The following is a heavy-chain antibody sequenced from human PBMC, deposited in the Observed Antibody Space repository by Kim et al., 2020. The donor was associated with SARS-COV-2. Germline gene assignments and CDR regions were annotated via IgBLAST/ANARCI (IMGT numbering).Heavy chain of an antibody. J-gene: IGHJ4*02. CDR3: VTNSSS. V-gene: IGHV4-34*01. Sequence: NQSGSPNHNPSLKSRVTISVDTSKNQFSLKLSSVTAADTAVYYCVTNSSSWGQGTLVTVSS. D-gene: IGHD6-13*01. CDR2: NQSGSP.